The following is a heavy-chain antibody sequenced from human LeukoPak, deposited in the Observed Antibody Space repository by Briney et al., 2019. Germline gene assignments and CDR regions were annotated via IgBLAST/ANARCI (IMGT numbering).Heavy chain of an antibody. CDR2: IWYDGSNR. J-gene: IGHJ4*02. D-gene: IGHD1-26*01. CDR3: ARDQGGSYYYWYY. V-gene: IGHV3-33*01. Sequence: PGGSLRLSCAASGFTFSSYGMHWVRQAPGKGLEWVAVIWYDGSNRYYADSVKGRFNISRDNSKNTLYLQMNSLRAEDTAVYYCARDQGGSYYYWYYWGQGTLVTVSS. CDR1: GFTFSSYG.